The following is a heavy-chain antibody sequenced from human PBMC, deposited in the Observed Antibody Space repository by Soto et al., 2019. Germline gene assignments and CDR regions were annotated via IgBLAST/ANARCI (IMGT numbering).Heavy chain of an antibody. CDR1: GYTFTRSG. CDR3: ARDQNIVVVPAANYYYYYGMDV. J-gene: IGHJ6*02. CDR2: INPDNGNT. D-gene: IGHD2-2*01. Sequence: ASVKVSCTASGYTFTRSGISWVRQAPGQGLEWLGWINPDNGNTNYAQHLQGRVSLTTDTSTSTAYMDLRSLRSDDTAVYYCARDQNIVVVPAANYYYYYGMDVWGQGTTVTVSS. V-gene: IGHV1-18*01.